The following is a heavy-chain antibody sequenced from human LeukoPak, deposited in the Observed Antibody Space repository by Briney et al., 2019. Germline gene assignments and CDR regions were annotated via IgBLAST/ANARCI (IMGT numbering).Heavy chain of an antibody. CDR2: ISAYNGNT. Sequence: ASVKVSCKASGYTFTSYGISWVRQAPGQGLEWMGWISAYNGNTNYAQKLQGRVTMTTDTSTSTAYMELRSLRSDDTAVYYCARDCTYYYGSGSYYRSDYYYGMDVWGQGTTVTVSS. V-gene: IGHV1-18*01. CDR1: GYTFTSYG. CDR3: ARDCTYYYGSGSYYRSDYYYGMDV. D-gene: IGHD3-10*01. J-gene: IGHJ6*02.